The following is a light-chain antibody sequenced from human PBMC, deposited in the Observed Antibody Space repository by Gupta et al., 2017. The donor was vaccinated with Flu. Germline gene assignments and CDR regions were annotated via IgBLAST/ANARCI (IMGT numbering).Light chain of an antibody. J-gene: IGLJ1*01. CDR1: ALPKNY. Sequence: SYELTQQPSVSVSPGQTARITCFGDALPKNYAYWYQQKSGQTPVLVIYADNKRPSGIPERFSGSSSGTVATLTISGAQVEDEADYYCYSTDNTDSFFGAGTKVTVL. CDR3: YSTDNTDSF. CDR2: ADN. V-gene: IGLV3-10*01.